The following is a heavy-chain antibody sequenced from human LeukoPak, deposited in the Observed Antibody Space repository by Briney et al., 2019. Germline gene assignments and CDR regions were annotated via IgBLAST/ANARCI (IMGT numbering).Heavy chain of an antibody. D-gene: IGHD3-16*01. J-gene: IGHJ5*02. CDR3: AGNRNALGDVNLLDP. Sequence: QPSETLSLTCTVSGASISGYYWNWIRQSPGKGLEWIAFIYDTGSTNSNPSLRSRVTISVDTSKNQFSLNLKSVTAADTAVYYCAGNRNALGDVNLLDPWGQGTPVTVSS. CDR1: GASISGYY. V-gene: IGHV4-59*01. CDR2: IYDTGST.